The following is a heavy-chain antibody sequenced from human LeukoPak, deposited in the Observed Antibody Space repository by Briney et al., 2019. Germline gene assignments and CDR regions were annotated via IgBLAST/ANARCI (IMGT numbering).Heavy chain of an antibody. CDR3: ARPYYYDSRIDP. CDR1: GGPISSGDYH. CDR2: MYYSGST. D-gene: IGHD3-22*01. J-gene: IGHJ5*02. Sequence: SQPLSLTCTVSGGPISSGDYHWSWIRQPPGKGLEWIAYMYYSGSTYYNPSLKSRVTMSADTSKNQLSLKLSSVTAADTAVYYCARPYYYDSRIDPWGQGILVTVSS. V-gene: IGHV4-30-4*01.